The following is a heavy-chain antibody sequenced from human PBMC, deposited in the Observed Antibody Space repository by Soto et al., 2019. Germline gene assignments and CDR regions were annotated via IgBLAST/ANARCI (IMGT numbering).Heavy chain of an antibody. CDR2: INHSGST. J-gene: IGHJ6*02. CDR1: GGSFSGYY. D-gene: IGHD2-2*01. Sequence: SETLSLTCAVYGGSFSGYYWSWIRQPPGKGLEWIGEINHSGSTNYNPSLKSRVTISVDTSKNQFSLKLSSVTAADTAVYYCARLRNIVVVPAARRDYYYGMDVWGQGTTVT. CDR3: ARLRNIVVVPAARRDYYYGMDV. V-gene: IGHV4-34*01.